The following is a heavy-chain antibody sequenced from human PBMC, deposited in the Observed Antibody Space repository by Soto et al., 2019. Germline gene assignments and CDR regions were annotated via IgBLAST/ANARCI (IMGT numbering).Heavy chain of an antibody. CDR3: VKDESINWYSGHFRH. CDR2: IYNSGTT. CDR1: GVSISSNGHY. Sequence: QVQLQESGPGLVKPSQTLSLTCTVSGVSISSNGHYWNWIRQHPGKGLEWIGYIYNSGTTFFNPSLKSRASISLNTSHNQFSLKLTSVTAADTALYYCVKDESINWYSGHFRHWGQGTLVTVSS. V-gene: IGHV4-31*03. J-gene: IGHJ1*01. D-gene: IGHD6-13*01.